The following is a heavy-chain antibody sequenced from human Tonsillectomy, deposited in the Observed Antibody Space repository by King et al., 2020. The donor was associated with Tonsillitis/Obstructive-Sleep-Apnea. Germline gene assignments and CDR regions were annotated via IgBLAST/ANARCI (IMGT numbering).Heavy chain of an antibody. J-gene: IGHJ3*02. CDR2: INHSGST. V-gene: IGHV4-34*01. CDR3: ARTSGGGYCSSTSCADAFDI. CDR1: GGSFSGYY. D-gene: IGHD2-2*01. Sequence: VQLQQWGAGLLKPSETLSLTCAVYGGSFSGYYWSWIRQPPGKGLEWIGEINHSGSTNYNPSLKSRVTISVDTSKNQFSLKLSSVTAADTAVYYCARTSGGGYCSSTSCADAFDIWGQGTMVTVSS.